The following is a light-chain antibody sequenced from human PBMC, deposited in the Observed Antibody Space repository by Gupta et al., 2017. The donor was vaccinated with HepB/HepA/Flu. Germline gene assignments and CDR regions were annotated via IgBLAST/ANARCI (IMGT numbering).Light chain of an antibody. CDR1: QNIRTS. V-gene: IGKV3-11*01. Sequence: EIVLTQSPATLALSPGERVALSCRASQNIRTSLAWYQHKPGQAPRLLIYDVSNRATGVPARFAGSGSGTDFTLAISSLEPEDFAVYYCQQRKTWPRTFGQGTKVEI. CDR3: QQRKTWPRT. CDR2: DVS. J-gene: IGKJ1*01.